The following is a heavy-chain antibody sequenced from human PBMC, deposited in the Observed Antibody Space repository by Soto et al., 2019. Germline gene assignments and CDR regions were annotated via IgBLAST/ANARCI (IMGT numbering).Heavy chain of an antibody. D-gene: IGHD6-19*01. V-gene: IGHV3-43*01. CDR3: AKDMGVAGLGYYYYYYGMDV. CDR2: ISWDGGST. J-gene: IGHJ6*02. Sequence: GGSLRLSCAASGFTFDDYTMHWVRQAPGKGLEWVSLISWDGGSTYYADSVKGRFTISRDNSKNSLYLQMNSLRTEDTALYYCAKDMGVAGLGYYYYYYGMDVWGQGTTVTVSS. CDR1: GFTFDDYT.